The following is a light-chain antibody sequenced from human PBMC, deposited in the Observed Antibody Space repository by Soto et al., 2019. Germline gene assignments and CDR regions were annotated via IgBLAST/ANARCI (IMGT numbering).Light chain of an antibody. V-gene: IGKV3-15*01. CDR3: QQYDNWPWGPFT. CDR2: GAS. CDR1: QSVNRN. J-gene: IGKJ3*01. Sequence: EIVMTQSPAILSVSPGERVTLSCRASQSVNRNLAWYQQTPGQAPRLLIYGASSRATGTPDRFSGSASGTDFTLTITSLQSEDFAVYYRQQYDNWPWGPFTFGPGTRVDAK.